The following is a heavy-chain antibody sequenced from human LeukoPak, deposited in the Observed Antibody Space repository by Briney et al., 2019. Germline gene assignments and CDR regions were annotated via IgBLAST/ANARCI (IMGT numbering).Heavy chain of an antibody. CDR3: ARDWPTVIADF. J-gene: IGHJ1*01. CDR2: IRADNGDT. V-gene: IGHV1-18*04. CDR1: GYKFFSHG. Sequence: AASVSVSCKTSGYKFFSHGISWVRQAPGQGLEWLGWIRADNGDTRFAQMFQGRFTMTTDTSTSTAHMELRSLRSDDTAVYYCARDWPTVIADFWGQGTLVTVSS. D-gene: IGHD4-11*01.